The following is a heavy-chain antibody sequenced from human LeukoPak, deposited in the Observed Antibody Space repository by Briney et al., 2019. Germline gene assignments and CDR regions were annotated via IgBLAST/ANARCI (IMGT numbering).Heavy chain of an antibody. Sequence: SETLSLTCTVSGGSISSGGYYWSWIRQHPGKGLEWIGYIYYSGSTYYNPSLKSRVTISVDTSKNQLSLKLSSVTAADTAVYYCASTVAGTSRYFDYWGQGTLVTVSS. V-gene: IGHV4-31*03. CDR2: IYYSGST. CDR1: GGSISSGGYY. CDR3: ASTVAGTSRYFDY. D-gene: IGHD6-19*01. J-gene: IGHJ4*02.